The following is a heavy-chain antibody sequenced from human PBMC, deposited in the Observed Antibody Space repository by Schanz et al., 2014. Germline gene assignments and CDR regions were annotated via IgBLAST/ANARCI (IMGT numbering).Heavy chain of an antibody. CDR2: IWYDGSNK. Sequence: QVQMVESGGGVVQPGRSLRLSCAASGFIFSSYGLHWVRQAPGKGLEWVAFIWYDGSNKYYADSVKGRFTISRDNSKNTLYLQMNSLRADDTAVYYCASPSGYSDYGTYFDFWGQGTLXTVSS. V-gene: IGHV3-33*03. D-gene: IGHD5-12*01. CDR1: GFIFSSYG. CDR3: ASPSGYSDYGTYFDF. J-gene: IGHJ4*02.